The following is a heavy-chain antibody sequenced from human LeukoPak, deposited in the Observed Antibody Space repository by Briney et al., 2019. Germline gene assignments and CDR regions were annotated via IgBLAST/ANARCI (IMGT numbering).Heavy chain of an antibody. J-gene: IGHJ4*02. CDR1: GGTFSSYA. D-gene: IGHD3-9*01. CDR3: ARALEGILTAEDDY. CDR2: VIPILGIA. V-gene: IGHV1-69*04. Sequence: GASVKVSCRASGGTFSSYAISWVRQAPGQGFEWMGRVIPILGIANYAQKFQGRVTITADKSTSTAYMELSSLRSEDTAVYYCARALEGILTAEDDYWGQGTLVTVSS.